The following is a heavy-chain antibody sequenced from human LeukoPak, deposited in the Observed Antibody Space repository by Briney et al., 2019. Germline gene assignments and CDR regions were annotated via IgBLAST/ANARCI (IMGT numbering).Heavy chain of an antibody. Sequence: PGGSLRLSCAASGFTFSSNGMHWVRQAPGKGLEWVAFIQNDGNNKKYADSVKGRFTISRDNSKNTLYLQMNSLTAEDTAVYYCARDWGTSSLYLVNWGQGTVVTVSS. V-gene: IGHV3-30*02. CDR2: IQNDGNNK. J-gene: IGHJ4*02. CDR1: GFTFSSNG. CDR3: ARDWGTSSLYLVN. D-gene: IGHD6-6*01.